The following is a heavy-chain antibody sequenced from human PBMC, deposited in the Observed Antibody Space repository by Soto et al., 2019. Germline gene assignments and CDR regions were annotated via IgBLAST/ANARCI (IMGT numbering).Heavy chain of an antibody. CDR2: ISYDGSNK. D-gene: IGHD2-21*02. CDR3: AKGYCGGDCYPTFRFDP. V-gene: IGHV3-30*18. Sequence: PGGSLRLSCAASGFTFSSYGMHWVRQAPGKGLEWVAVISYDGSNKYYADSVKGRFTISRDNSKNTLYLQMNSLRAEDTAVYYCAKGYCGGDCYPTFRFDPWGQGTLVTVSS. J-gene: IGHJ5*02. CDR1: GFTFSSYG.